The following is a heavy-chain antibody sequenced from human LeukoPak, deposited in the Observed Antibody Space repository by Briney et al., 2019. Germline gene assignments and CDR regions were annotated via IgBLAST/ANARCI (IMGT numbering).Heavy chain of an antibody. Sequence: GGSLRLSCAASGFTFSNAWMSWVRQAPGKGLEWIGRIKTKTDGGTTDYAAPVKGRFTISRDDSKNTLYLQMNSLRAEDTAVYYCARDAFDIWGQGTMVTVSS. CDR3: ARDAFDI. CDR2: IKTKTDGGTT. J-gene: IGHJ3*02. V-gene: IGHV3-15*01. CDR1: GFTFSNAW.